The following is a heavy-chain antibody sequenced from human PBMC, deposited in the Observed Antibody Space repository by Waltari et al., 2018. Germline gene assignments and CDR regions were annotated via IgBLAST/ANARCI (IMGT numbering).Heavy chain of an antibody. CDR1: GYTLTELS. D-gene: IGHD2-8*02. J-gene: IGHJ3*02. Sequence: QVQLVQSGAEVKKPGASVKVSCKVSGYTLTELSMHWVRQAPGKGLEWMGGFDPEDGETIYAQKFQGRVTMTEDTSTDTAYMELSSLRSEDTAVYYCATPAGVVYAMAGAFDIWGQGTMVTVSS. CDR2: FDPEDGET. V-gene: IGHV1-24*01. CDR3: ATPAGVVYAMAGAFDI.